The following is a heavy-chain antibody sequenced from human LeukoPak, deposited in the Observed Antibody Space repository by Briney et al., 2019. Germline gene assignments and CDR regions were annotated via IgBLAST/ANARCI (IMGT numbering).Heavy chain of an antibody. J-gene: IGHJ5*02. V-gene: IGHV1-58*02. CDR2: TVVGRGET. D-gene: IGHD1-14*01. CDR3: AAERYDGPCCWFDP. Sequence: SVNVSCKTSRFTFRTSAIQWVRQARGQRLEWIGWTVVGRGETKYAQDLQGRVTITTDMSTSTAYLELSGLRSEDTAVYYCAAERYDGPCCWFDPWGQGTLVTVSS. CDR1: RFTFRTSA.